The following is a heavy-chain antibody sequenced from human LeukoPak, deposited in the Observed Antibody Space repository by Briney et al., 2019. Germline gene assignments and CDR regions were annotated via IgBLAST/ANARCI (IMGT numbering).Heavy chain of an antibody. Sequence: GGSLRLSCAASGFTFSSYAMHWVRQAPGKGLEWVAVISYDGSNKYYADSVKGRFTISRDNSKNSLYLQMSSLRAEDTAIYYCARDRSHGDYLPDYWGQGTLVTVSS. J-gene: IGHJ4*02. D-gene: IGHD4-17*01. CDR2: ISYDGSNK. CDR1: GFTFSSYA. CDR3: ARDRSHGDYLPDY. V-gene: IGHV3-30*04.